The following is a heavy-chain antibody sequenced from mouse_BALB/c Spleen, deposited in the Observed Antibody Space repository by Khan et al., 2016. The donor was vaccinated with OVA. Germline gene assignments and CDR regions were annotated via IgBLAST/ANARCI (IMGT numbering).Heavy chain of an antibody. CDR3: ARIQGGDFDY. CDR2: ISYSGNT. Sequence: VQLKDSGPGLVKPSQSLSLTCTVTGYSITSDYAWNWIRQFPGNKLEWMGYISYSGNTKSNPSLKSRISLTRDTSKNQFFLQLNFVTIEDTATYYCARIQGGDFDYWGQGTTLTVSS. D-gene: IGHD3-2*02. V-gene: IGHV3-2*02. CDR1: GYSITSDYA. J-gene: IGHJ2*01.